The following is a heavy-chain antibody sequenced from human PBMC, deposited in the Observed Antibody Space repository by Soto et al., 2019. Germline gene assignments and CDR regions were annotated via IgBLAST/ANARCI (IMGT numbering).Heavy chain of an antibody. D-gene: IGHD3-3*01. V-gene: IGHV4-59*01. CDR2: IYYSGST. CDR1: GGSISSYY. Sequence: SETLSLTCTVSGGSISSYYWSWIRQPPGKGLEWIGYIYYSGSTNYNPSLKSRVTISVDTSKNQFSLKLGSVTAADTAVYYCARVAGIYYDFWSGYYSSAPYYFDYWGQGTLVTVSS. CDR3: ARVAGIYYDFWSGYYSSAPYYFDY. J-gene: IGHJ4*02.